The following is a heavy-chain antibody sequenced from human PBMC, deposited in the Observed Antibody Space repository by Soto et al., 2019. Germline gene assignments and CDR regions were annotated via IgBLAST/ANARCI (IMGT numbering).Heavy chain of an antibody. V-gene: IGHV1-3*01. Sequence: ASVKVPCKSSVYTFTRYTINWVRQAPGQRLEWMGWINPDNGNTKSSQKFQDRVIITRDTSASTAYMDLSSLRSEDTAVYYCARGIATGQLDPWGQGTWVTVSA. CDR3: ARGIATGQLDP. D-gene: IGHD2-15*01. J-gene: IGHJ5*02. CDR2: INPDNGNT. CDR1: VYTFTRYT.